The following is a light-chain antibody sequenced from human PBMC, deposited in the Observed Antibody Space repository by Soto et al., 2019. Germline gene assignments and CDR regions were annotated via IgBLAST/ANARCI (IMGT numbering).Light chain of an antibody. CDR3: QRYNSLPLT. Sequence: EVVMTQSPATLSVSPGESATLSCRASEGVRSSLAWYQQRPGQAPRLLIYGASTRATGVPARFSGSGSGTEFTLTISSLQSEDFGVYYCQRYNSLPLTFGQGTKVEIK. J-gene: IGKJ1*01. V-gene: IGKV3-15*01. CDR2: GAS. CDR1: EGVRSS.